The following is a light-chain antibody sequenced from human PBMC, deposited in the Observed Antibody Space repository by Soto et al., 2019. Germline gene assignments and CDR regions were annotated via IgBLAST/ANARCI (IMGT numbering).Light chain of an antibody. V-gene: IGLV2-14*02. Sequence: QSALTQPASVSGSPGQSITISCTGTSSDIGTYNLVSWYQHYPGKAPKLMIYEGIKRPSGVSNRFSGSKSGNTASLTISGLQAEDEADYYCSSYTSSSTLVVFGGGTKLTVL. CDR3: SSYTSSSTLVV. CDR1: SSDIGTYNL. J-gene: IGLJ2*01. CDR2: EGI.